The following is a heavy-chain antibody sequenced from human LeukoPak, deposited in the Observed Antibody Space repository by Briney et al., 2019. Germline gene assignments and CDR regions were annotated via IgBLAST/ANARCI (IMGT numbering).Heavy chain of an antibody. CDR2: ISYSGSA. CDR1: SGSISSDY. CDR3: ARTLRGKKYYGYLDY. Sequence: SETLSLTCTVSSGSISSDYWSWIRQPPGKGLEWIGYISYSGSANYNPSLKTRVTISIDKSKNQFSLKMTSVTASDTALYCCARTLRGKKYYGYLDYWGHGTLVPVSS. J-gene: IGHJ4*01. D-gene: IGHD2-21*01. V-gene: IGHV4-59*12.